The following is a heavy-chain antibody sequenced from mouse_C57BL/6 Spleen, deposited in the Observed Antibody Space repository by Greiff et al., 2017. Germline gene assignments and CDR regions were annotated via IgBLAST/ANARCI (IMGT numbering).Heavy chain of an antibody. CDR2: IYPSDSET. CDR3: ARARSNYAPGFAY. CDR1: GYTFTSYW. D-gene: IGHD2-5*01. Sequence: QVQLQQPGAELVRPGSSVKLSCKASGYTFTSYWMDWVKQRPGQGLEWIGNIYPSDSETHYNQKFKDKATLTVDKSSSTAYMQLSSLTSEDSAVYYCARARSNYAPGFAYWGQGTLVTVSA. V-gene: IGHV1-61*01. J-gene: IGHJ3*01.